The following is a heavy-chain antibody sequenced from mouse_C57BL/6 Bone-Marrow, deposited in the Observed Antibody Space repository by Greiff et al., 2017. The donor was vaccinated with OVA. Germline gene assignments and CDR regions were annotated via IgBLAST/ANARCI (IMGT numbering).Heavy chain of an antibody. CDR2: ISSGSSTI. Sequence: VQLKESGGGLVKPGGSLKLSCAASGFTFSDYGMHWVRQAPEKGLEWVAYISSGSSTIYYADTVKGRFTISRDNAKNTLFLQMTSLRSEDTAMYYCARGGNYDWYFDVWGTGTTVTVSS. CDR3: ARGGNYDWYFDV. D-gene: IGHD2-1*01. CDR1: GFTFSDYG. V-gene: IGHV5-17*01. J-gene: IGHJ1*03.